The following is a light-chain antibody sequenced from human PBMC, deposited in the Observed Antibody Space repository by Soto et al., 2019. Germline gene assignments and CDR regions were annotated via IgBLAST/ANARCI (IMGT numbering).Light chain of an antibody. CDR3: QQYNSYTWT. CDR1: QTISSW. J-gene: IGKJ1*01. Sequence: DIQMTQSPSTMSGSVGDRVTIMCRASQTISSWLAWYQKKPGKDPKILIYKASTLKSGVPSRFSGSGSGTEFNLTISRLQTDDFATYECQQYNSYTWTFGQGTKVDIK. CDR2: KAS. V-gene: IGKV1-5*03.